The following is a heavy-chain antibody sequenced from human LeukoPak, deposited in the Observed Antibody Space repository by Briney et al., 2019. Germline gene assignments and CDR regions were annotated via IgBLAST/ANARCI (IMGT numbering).Heavy chain of an antibody. D-gene: IGHD3-3*01. J-gene: IGHJ6*03. CDR3: ARGFSYYDFWSGYPFGYYYMDV. CDR2: MNPNSGNT. Sequence: ASVKVSCKASGYTFTSYDINWVRQATGQGLEWMGWMNPNSGNTGYAQKFQGRVTMTRNTSISTAYMELSSLRSEDTAVYYCARGFSYYDFWSGYPFGYYYMDVWGKGTTVTVSS. CDR1: GYTFTSYD. V-gene: IGHV1-8*01.